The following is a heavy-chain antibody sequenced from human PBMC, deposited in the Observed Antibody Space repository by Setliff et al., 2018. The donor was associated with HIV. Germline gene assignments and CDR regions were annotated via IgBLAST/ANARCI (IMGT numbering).Heavy chain of an antibody. Sequence: SQTLSLTCAISGDSVSSNSAAWNWIRQSPSRGLEWLGRAYYRSKWYNEYAVSVKSRITINPDTSKNQFSLKLSSVTAADTAVYYCARHSMAAGTPDAFDIWGQGTMVT. CDR2: AYYRSKWYN. D-gene: IGHD6-6*01. J-gene: IGHJ3*02. CDR3: ARHSMAAGTPDAFDI. CDR1: GDSVSSNSAA. V-gene: IGHV6-1*01.